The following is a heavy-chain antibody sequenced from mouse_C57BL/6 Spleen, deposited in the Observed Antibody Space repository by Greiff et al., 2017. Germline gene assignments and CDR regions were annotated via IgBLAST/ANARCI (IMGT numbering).Heavy chain of an antibody. J-gene: IGHJ4*01. CDR1: GYTFTSYW. CDR2: IDPSDSYT. CDR3: ARNPPGAMDY. Sequence: VQLQQPGAELVRPGTSVKLSCKASGYTFTSYWMHWVKQRPGQGLEWIGVIDPSDSYTNYNQKFKGKATLTVDTSSSTAYMQLSSLTSEDSAVYYCARNPPGAMDYWGQGTSVTVSS. V-gene: IGHV1-59*01.